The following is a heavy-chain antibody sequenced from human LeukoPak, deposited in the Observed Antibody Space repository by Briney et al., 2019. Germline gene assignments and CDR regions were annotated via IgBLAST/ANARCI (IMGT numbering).Heavy chain of an antibody. CDR3: ARRASWAWAFDY. CDR2: VYYSGST. CDR1: GGSISSNSYY. Sequence: PSETLSLTCTVSGGSISSNSYYWGWIRQPPGQGLEWIGSVYYSGSTYYNPSLKSPVTISVDTSKNQFSLKLSSVTAADTAVYYRARRASWAWAFDYWGQGTLVTVSS. D-gene: IGHD3-16*01. J-gene: IGHJ4*02. V-gene: IGHV4-39*01.